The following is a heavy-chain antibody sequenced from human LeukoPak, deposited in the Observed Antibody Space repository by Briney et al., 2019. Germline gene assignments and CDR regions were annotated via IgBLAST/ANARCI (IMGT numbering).Heavy chain of an antibody. CDR3: ARGTWEAAATPHSFDT. D-gene: IGHD1-26*01. V-gene: IGHV1-18*01. Sequence: GASVKVSCNAFGFSFVNFGFNWVRQAPGQGLEWMGWISGYNGHTRYEPKFHDRVTMTTDSSTSTVYMELRSLRYDDTALYYCARGTWEAAATPHSFDTWGQGTLVLVSS. CDR1: GFSFVNFG. CDR2: ISGYNGHT. J-gene: IGHJ4*02.